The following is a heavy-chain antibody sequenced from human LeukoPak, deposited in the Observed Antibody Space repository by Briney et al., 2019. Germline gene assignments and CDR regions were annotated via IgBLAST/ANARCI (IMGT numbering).Heavy chain of an antibody. Sequence: PGGSLRLSCAASGFTFSSYWMSWVRQAPGKGLEWVANIKQDGSERYYVDSVKGRFTISRDNAKNSLYLQMNSLRAEDTAVYYCARDRAGELLWFGELFTWGQGTLVTVSS. V-gene: IGHV3-7*04. CDR2: IKQDGSER. CDR1: GFTFSSYW. D-gene: IGHD3-10*01. CDR3: ARDRAGELLWFGELFT. J-gene: IGHJ5*02.